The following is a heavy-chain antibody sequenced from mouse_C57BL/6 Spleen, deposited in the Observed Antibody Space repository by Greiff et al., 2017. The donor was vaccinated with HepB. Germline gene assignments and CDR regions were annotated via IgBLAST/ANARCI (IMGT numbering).Heavy chain of an antibody. CDR2: IYPSDSET. CDR1: GYTFTSYW. J-gene: IGHJ2*01. D-gene: IGHD1-1*01. CDR3: AREGYYYGSSYGFFDY. Sequence: QVQLQQPGAELVRPGSSVKLSCKASGYTFTSYWMDWVSQRPGHGLEWIGNIYPSDSETHYNQKFKDKATLTVDKSTSTAYMQLSSLTSEDSAVYDCAREGYYYGSSYGFFDYWGQGTTLTVSS. V-gene: IGHV1-61*01.